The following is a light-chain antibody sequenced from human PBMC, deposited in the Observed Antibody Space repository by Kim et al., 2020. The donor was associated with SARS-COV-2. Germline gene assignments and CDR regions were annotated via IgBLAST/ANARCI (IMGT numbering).Light chain of an antibody. Sequence: QRVTISCIGSSSSIGAGYDVHWYQHLPGTAPKVVIFANNNRPSGVPRRFSGSKTGASASLAITGLEAEDEAEYYCQSYDKSLNSVVFGTGTKVTVL. CDR1: SSSIGAGYD. CDR2: ANN. J-gene: IGLJ1*01. V-gene: IGLV1-40*03. CDR3: QSYDKSLNSVV.